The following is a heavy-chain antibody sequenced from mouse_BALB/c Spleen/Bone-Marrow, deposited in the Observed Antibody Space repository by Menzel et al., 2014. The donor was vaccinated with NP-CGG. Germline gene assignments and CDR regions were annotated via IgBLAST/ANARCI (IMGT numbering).Heavy chain of an antibody. CDR3: ARGGFRGLDY. CDR1: GFTFSSYA. Sequence: EVHLVESGGGLVKPGGSLKLSCAASGFTFSSYAMSWVRQTPEKRLEWVASISSGGSTYYPDSVKGRFTISRDNARNILYLQMSSLRPEDTAMYYCARGGFRGLDYWGQGTTLTVSS. J-gene: IGHJ2*01. CDR2: ISSGGST. V-gene: IGHV5-6-5*01.